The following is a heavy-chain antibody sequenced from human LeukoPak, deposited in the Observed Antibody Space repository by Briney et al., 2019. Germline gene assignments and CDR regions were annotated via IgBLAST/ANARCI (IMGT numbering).Heavy chain of an antibody. D-gene: IGHD1-26*01. J-gene: IGHJ3*02. CDR3: ARGRVGATFDAFDI. CDR1: GYTFTGYY. CDR2: MNPNSGNT. Sequence: ASVKVSCKASGYTFTGYYMHWVRQAPGQGLEWMGWMNPNSGNTGYAQKFQGRVTMTRNTSISTAYMELSSLRSEDTAVYYCARGRVGATFDAFDIWGQGTMVTVSS. V-gene: IGHV1-8*02.